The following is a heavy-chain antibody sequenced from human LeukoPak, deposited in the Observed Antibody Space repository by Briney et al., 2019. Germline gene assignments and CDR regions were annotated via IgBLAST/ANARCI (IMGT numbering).Heavy chain of an antibody. J-gene: IGHJ4*02. CDR3: ARGERYYYDSSGEPFDY. V-gene: IGHV1-2*02. CDR1: GYTFTGYY. Sequence: ASVKVSCKASGYTFTGYYMHWVRQAPGQGLEWMGWINPNSGGTNYAQKFQGRVTMTRDTSISTAYMELSGLRSDDTAVYYCARGERYYYDSSGEPFDYWGQGTLVTVSS. CDR2: INPNSGGT. D-gene: IGHD3-22*01.